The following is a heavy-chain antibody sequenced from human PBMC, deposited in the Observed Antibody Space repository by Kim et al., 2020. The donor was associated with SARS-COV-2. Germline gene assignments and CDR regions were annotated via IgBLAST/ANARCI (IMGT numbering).Heavy chain of an antibody. CDR1: GFTLGSYW. CDR2: INPEGSST. CDR3: GRGLVGAGDE. J-gene: IGHJ4*02. V-gene: IGHV3-74*01. Sequence: GGSLRLSCVASGFTLGSYWMHWVRQESGKGLVWVSRINPEGSSTSYADSVKGRFTISRDNAKNTLYLQMNGLRADDTAIYYCGRGLVGAGDEWGQGTLVT. D-gene: IGHD2-15*01.